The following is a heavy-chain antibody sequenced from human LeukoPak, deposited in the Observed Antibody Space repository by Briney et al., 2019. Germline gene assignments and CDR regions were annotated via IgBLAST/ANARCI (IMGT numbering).Heavy chain of an antibody. CDR3: ARDKRSSWSQLDYYYYGMDV. V-gene: IGHV1-69*13. D-gene: IGHD6-13*01. CDR2: IIPIFGTA. J-gene: IGHJ6*04. CDR1: GGTFSSYA. Sequence: SVKVSCKASGGTFSSYAISWVRQAPGQGLEWMGGIIPIFGTANYAQKFQGRVTITADESTSTAYMELSSLRSEDTAVYHCARDKRSSWSQLDYYYYGMDVWGKGTTVTVSS.